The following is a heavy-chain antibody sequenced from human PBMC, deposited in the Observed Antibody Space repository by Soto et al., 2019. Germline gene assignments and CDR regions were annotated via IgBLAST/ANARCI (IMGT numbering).Heavy chain of an antibody. CDR1: RFTFSDYA. Sequence: QVQQVESGGGVVHPGQSLRLSCTASRFTFSDYAIHWVRQAPGKGLEWVAAISYDGDNKYYADSVRGRFAISRDNLKNTLYLQMNSLNPEDTAVYHCAKARHSTSWYGVEADFWGQGTLVTVSS. D-gene: IGHD6-13*01. CDR3: AKARHSTSWYGVEADF. V-gene: IGHV3-30*09. J-gene: IGHJ4*02. CDR2: ISYDGDNK.